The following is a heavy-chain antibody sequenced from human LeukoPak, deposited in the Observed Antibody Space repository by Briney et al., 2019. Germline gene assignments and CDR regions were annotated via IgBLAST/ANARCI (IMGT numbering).Heavy chain of an antibody. J-gene: IGHJ6*02. CDR3: ARDGGVYGGNSYYYYYYGMDV. V-gene: IGHV3-33*01. CDR1: GFTSSSYG. Sequence: GGSLRLSCAASGFTSSSYGMHWVRQAPGKGLEGVAVIWYDGSNKYYADSVKGRFTISRDNSKNTLYLQMNSLRAEDTAVYYCARDGGVYGGNSYYYYYYGMDVWGQGTTVTVSS. CDR2: IWYDGSNK. D-gene: IGHD4-23*01.